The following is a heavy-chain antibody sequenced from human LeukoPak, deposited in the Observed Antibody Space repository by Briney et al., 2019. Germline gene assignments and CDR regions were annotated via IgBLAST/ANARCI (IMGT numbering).Heavy chain of an antibody. J-gene: IGHJ6*02. CDR2: IYTSGST. Sequence: SETLSLTCTVSGGSISSYYWSWTRQPAGKGLEWIGRIYTSGSTNYNPSLKSRVTMSVDTSKNQFSLKLSSVTAADTAVYYCAREATVTITDYYYYGMDVWGQGTTVTVSS. CDR1: GGSISSYY. CDR3: AREATVTITDYYYYGMDV. V-gene: IGHV4-4*07. D-gene: IGHD4-17*01.